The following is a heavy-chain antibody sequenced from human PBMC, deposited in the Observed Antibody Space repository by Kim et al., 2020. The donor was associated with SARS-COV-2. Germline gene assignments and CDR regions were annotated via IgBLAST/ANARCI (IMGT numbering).Heavy chain of an antibody. D-gene: IGHD6-19*01. V-gene: IGHV1-2*02. CDR2: INPNSGGT. Sequence: ASVKVSCKASGYTFTGYYMHWVRQAPGQGLEWMGWINPNSGGTNYAQKFQGRVTMTRDTSISTAYMELSRLRSDDTAVYYCACAGAGTPNYYYYYYMDVWGKGTTVTVSS. J-gene: IGHJ6*03. CDR3: ACAGAGTPNYYYYYYMDV. CDR1: GYTFTGYY.